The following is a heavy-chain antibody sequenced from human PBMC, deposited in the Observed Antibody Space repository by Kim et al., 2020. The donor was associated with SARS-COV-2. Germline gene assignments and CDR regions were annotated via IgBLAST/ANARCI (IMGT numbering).Heavy chain of an antibody. V-gene: IGHV4-39*01. CDR1: GGSLSSSSYY. Sequence: SETLSLTCTVSGGSLSSSSYYWGWIRQPPGKGLEWIGTAYYIGNTYYNPSLKSRVTISVDTSKNQFSLKLGSVTAAETAVYYCERHQRYSSGWYVALYYYYMDVWGKGPTVTVSS. CDR2: AYYIGNT. J-gene: IGHJ6*03. CDR3: ERHQRYSSGWYVALYYYYMDV. D-gene: IGHD6-19*01.